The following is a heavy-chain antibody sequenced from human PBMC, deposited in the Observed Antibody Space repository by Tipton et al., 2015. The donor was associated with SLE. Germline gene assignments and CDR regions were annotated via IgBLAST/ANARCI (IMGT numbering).Heavy chain of an antibody. CDR3: ARGCSSSTCEPFYFFGMDV. V-gene: IGHV4-30-2*01. CDR2: VYHSGSA. J-gene: IGHJ6*02. CDR1: GGSIGSGGYS. Sequence: TLSLTCAVSGGSIGSGGYSWNWIRQPPGKGLEWIGYVYHSGSAYYNPSLKSRVTITVDMSKNQFSLRLISVTAADTAVYYCARGCSSSTCEPFYFFGMDVWGQGTTVTVSS. D-gene: IGHD2-2*01.